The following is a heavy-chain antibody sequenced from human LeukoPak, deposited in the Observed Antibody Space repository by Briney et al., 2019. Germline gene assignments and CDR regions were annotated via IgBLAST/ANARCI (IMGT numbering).Heavy chain of an antibody. J-gene: IGHJ4*02. D-gene: IGHD4-17*01. CDR1: GYTFTSYA. CDR2: INAGNGNT. Sequence: ASVKVSCKASGYTFTSYAMHWVRQAPGQRLEWMGWINAGNGNTKYSQKFQGRVTITRDTSASTAYMELSSLRSEGTAVYYCARDDDYGDHKFDYWGQGTLVTVSS. CDR3: ARDDDYGDHKFDY. V-gene: IGHV1-3*01.